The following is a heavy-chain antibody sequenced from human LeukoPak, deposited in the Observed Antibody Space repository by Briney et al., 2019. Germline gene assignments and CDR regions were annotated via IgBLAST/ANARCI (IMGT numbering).Heavy chain of an antibody. CDR2: ISSSSSYI. V-gene: IGHV3-21*01. D-gene: IGHD2-21*02. J-gene: IGHJ4*02. CDR3: ARGESYRVGVTATVFDY. Sequence: KPGGSLRLSCAAAGFTFSIDSMNWVRQAPGKGLEWVSSISSSSSYIYYADSVKGRFTISRDNAKNSLYLQMNSLRAEDTAVYYCARGESYRVGVTATVFDYWGQGTLVTVSS. CDR1: GFTFSIDS.